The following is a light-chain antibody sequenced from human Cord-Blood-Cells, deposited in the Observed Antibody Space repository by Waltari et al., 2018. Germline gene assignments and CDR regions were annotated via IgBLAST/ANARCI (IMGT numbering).Light chain of an antibody. Sequence: QSALTQPASVSGSPGQSITLSCTGTSSDVGSYNLASWYQQHPGKAPKLMIYEVSKRPSGVSNRFSGSKSGNTASLTISGLQAEDEADYYCCSYAGSSTLVFGGGTKLTVL. CDR3: CSYAGSSTLV. CDR2: EVS. J-gene: IGLJ3*02. CDR1: SSDVGSYNL. V-gene: IGLV2-23*02.